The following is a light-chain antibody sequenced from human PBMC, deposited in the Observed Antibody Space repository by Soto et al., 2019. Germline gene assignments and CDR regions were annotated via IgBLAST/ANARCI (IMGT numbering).Light chain of an antibody. V-gene: IGKV3-15*01. J-gene: IGKJ3*01. CDR1: QSVRTN. Sequence: EIVMTQSPTTLSVSPGERATLSCRASQSVRTNLAWYQQKPGQAPRLLIYGASIRANAIPVRFSGSGSGTEFTLTISSLQSEDFEVYFCQQYNDWPLTFGPGTKVDIK. CDR3: QQYNDWPLT. CDR2: GAS.